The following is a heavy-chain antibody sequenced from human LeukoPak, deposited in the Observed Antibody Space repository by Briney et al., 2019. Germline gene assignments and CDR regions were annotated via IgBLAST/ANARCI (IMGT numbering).Heavy chain of an antibody. CDR1: GGSVSSGSYY. V-gene: IGHV4-61*01. CDR2: IYYSGST. Sequence: SETLSLTCTVSGGSVSSGSYYWSWIRQPPGKGLEWIGYIYYSGSTNYNPSLKSRVTISVDTSKNQFSLKLSSVTAADTAAYYCARDRENYDILTGYYRWYFDYWGQGTLVTVSS. J-gene: IGHJ4*02. D-gene: IGHD3-9*01. CDR3: ARDRENYDILTGYYRWYFDY.